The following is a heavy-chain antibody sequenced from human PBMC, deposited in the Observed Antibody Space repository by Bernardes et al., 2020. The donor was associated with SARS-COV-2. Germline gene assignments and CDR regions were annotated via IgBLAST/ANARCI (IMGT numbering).Heavy chain of an antibody. J-gene: IGHJ6*02. CDR1: GYTFTSYY. Sequence: ASVKVSCKSSGYTFTSYYMHWVRQAPGQGLEWMGIIHPSGGSTSYAQKFQGRVTMTRDTSTSTVYMELSSLRSEDTAVYYCARDPQWLVQGYYYNYYGMDVWGQGTTVTVSS. CDR2: IHPSGGST. CDR3: ARDPQWLVQGYYYNYYGMDV. V-gene: IGHV1-46*03. D-gene: IGHD6-19*01.